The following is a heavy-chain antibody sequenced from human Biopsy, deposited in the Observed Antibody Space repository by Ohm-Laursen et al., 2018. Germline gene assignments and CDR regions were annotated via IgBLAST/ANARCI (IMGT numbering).Heavy chain of an antibody. D-gene: IGHD2-8*01. CDR2: INCKTGAP. V-gene: IGHV1-2*02. CDR3: ARDPLNGHKHFDY. J-gene: IGHJ4*02. Sequence: ASVKVSCKASSYTFTDYNIHWLRQAPGQGLEWLGYINCKTGAPNYAQKFQGTVTMTRDTSISTAYLALGSLRSADTAIYYCARDPLNGHKHFDYWGQGSLVTVSS. CDR1: SYTFTDYN.